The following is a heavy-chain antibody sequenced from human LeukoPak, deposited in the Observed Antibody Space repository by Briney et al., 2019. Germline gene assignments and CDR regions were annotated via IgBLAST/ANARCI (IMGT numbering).Heavy chain of an antibody. CDR2: IYYSGST. V-gene: IGHV4-39*01. CDR1: GGSISSSSYY. D-gene: IGHD1-26*01. Sequence: PSETLSLTCTVSGGSISSSSYYWGWIRQPPGKGLEWIGSIYYSGSTYHNPSLKSRVTISVDTSKNQFSLKLSSVTAADTAVYYCARLSSGSYYVWYWGQGTLVTVSS. J-gene: IGHJ4*02. CDR3: ARLSSGSYYVWY.